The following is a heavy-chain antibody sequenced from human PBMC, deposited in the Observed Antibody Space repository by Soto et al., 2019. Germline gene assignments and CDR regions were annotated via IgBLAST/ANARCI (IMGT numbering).Heavy chain of an antibody. J-gene: IGHJ5*02. CDR3: ARIESIARNWLDP. CDR2: IDPVDSYT. D-gene: IGHD6-13*01. Sequence: GESLKISCKGSGYSFTNYWISWVRRMPGKGLEWMGNIDPVDSYTNYSPSFQGHVTFSVDTSISTAYLQWGSLKASDTAMYYCARIESIARNWLDPWGQGTLVTVYS. V-gene: IGHV5-10-1*01. CDR1: GYSFTNYW.